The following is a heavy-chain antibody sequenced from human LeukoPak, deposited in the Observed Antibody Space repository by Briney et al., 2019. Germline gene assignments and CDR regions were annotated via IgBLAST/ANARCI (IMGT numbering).Heavy chain of an antibody. V-gene: IGHV1-69*05. CDR2: IIPIFGTA. CDR1: GGTFSSYA. D-gene: IGHD3-10*01. J-gene: IGHJ6*03. CDR3: ASRSGSYSHYYYYMDV. Sequence: ASVKVSCKASGGTFSSYAINWVRQAPGQGLEWMGGIIPIFGTANYAQKFQGRVTITTDESTSTAYMELSSLRSEDTAVYYCASRSGSYSHYYYYMDVWGKGTTVTVSS.